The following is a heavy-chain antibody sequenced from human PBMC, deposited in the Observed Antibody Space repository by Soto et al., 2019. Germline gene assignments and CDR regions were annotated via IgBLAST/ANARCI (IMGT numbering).Heavy chain of an antibody. CDR2: ISYDGSNK. J-gene: IGHJ4*02. CDR1: GFTFSSYA. Sequence: QVQLVESGGGVVQPGRSLRLSCAASGFTFSSYAMHWVRQAPGKGLEWGAVISYDGSNKYYADSVKGRFTISRDNSKNTLYLQMNSLRAEDTAVYYCARDRGHYDSSGYRFDYWGQGTLVTVSS. V-gene: IGHV3-30-3*01. CDR3: ARDRGHYDSSGYRFDY. D-gene: IGHD3-22*01.